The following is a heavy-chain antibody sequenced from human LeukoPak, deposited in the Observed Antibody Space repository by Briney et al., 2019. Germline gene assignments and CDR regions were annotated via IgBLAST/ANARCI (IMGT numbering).Heavy chain of an antibody. CDR3: SKAGYYGSGTSRYYYYMDV. CDR2: MWYDGSNK. CDR1: GFTFSSYG. J-gene: IGHJ6*03. D-gene: IGHD3-10*01. Sequence: GGSLRLSCAASGFTFSSYGMHWVRQAPGKGLEWVAVMWYDGSNKYYADSVKGRFTISRDNSKNTLYLQMNSLRAEDTAVYYCSKAGYYGSGTSRYYYYMDVWGKGTTVTVSS. V-gene: IGHV3-33*06.